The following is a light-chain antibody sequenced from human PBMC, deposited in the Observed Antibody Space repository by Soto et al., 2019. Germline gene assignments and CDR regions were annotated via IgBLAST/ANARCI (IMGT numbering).Light chain of an antibody. CDR3: QQANSFPIT. CDR1: QGITSW. CDR2: AAS. Sequence: DIQMTQSPSFVSASVGDRVTISCRASQGITSWLAWYQQKPGKAPKLLIYAASTLQGGVPSRFSGSGSGTKFTLTIASLQPDDFATYYCQQANSFPITFGQGTRLEIK. J-gene: IGKJ5*01. V-gene: IGKV1-12*01.